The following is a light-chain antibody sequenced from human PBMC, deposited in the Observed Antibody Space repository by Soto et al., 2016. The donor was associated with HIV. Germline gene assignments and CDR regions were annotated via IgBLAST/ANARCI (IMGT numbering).Light chain of an antibody. CDR1: QSISTW. CDR2: KAS. J-gene: IGKJ4*01. V-gene: IGKV1-5*03. Sequence: DIQMTQSPSTLSTSVGDRVTITCRASQSISTWLAWYQQKPGKAPKFLIYKASNLESGVPSRFSGSGSGTAFTLTISSLQPDDFATYYCQQYSSLPLTFGEGPRWRSN. CDR3: QQYSSLPLT.